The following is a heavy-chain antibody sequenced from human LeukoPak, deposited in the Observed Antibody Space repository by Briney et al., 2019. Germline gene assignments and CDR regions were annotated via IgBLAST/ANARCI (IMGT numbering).Heavy chain of an antibody. CDR3: ARDRDIVVVPAAMLTGFDY. V-gene: IGHV3-48*01. J-gene: IGHJ4*02. CDR2: ISSSSSTI. CDR1: GFTFSDYY. D-gene: IGHD2-2*01. Sequence: GGSLRLSCAASGFTFSDYYMNWDRQAPGKGLEWVSYISSSSSTIYYADSVKGRSTISGDNAKNSLYLQMNSLRAEDTAVYYCARDRDIVVVPAAMLTGFDYWGQGTLVTVSS.